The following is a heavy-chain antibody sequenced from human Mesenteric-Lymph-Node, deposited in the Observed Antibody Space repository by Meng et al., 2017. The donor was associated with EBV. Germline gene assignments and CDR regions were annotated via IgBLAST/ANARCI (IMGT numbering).Heavy chain of an antibody. Sequence: EVQLLDSXXGXVXXGGXLRLSCTASGFPFSSYVMSWVRQSPGKGLEWVSSISGSGDITSYGDSMKGRFTISRDNSKNSVSLQMNSLRAEDTATYYCAKDARDNSGYLYNHFDYWGQGILVTVSS. J-gene: IGHJ4*02. CDR1: GFPFSSYV. CDR2: ISGSGDIT. V-gene: IGHV3-23*01. D-gene: IGHD3-22*01. CDR3: AKDARDNSGYLYNHFDY.